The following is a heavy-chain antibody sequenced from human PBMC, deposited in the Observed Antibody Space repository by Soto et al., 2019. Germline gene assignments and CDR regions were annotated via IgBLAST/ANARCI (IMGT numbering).Heavy chain of an antibody. CDR3: ARVGALGGDRGVDIDV. CDR1: GGTFSSYA. D-gene: IGHD2-21*01. J-gene: IGHJ6*02. CDR2: IIPIFGTA. V-gene: IGHV1-69*01. Sequence: QVQLVQSGAEVKKPGSSVKVSCKASGGTFSSYAISWVRQAPGQGLEWMGGIIPIFGTANYAQKFQGRVTITADDTTSTAYIALSSLRSEDAAVYSCARVGALGGDRGVDIDVWGPGTTVTVCS.